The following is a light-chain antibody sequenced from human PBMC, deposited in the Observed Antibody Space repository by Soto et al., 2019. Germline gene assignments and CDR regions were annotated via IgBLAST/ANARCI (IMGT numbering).Light chain of an antibody. CDR1: SSDVGGYNY. Sequence: QSALTQPRSVSGSPGQSVTISCTGTSSDVGGYNYVSWYQQYSGKAPKVMIYDVSKRPSGVPDRFSGSKSGNTASLTISGLQVEDEAEYFCFSFTTTSTHVFGTGTKLTVL. CDR3: FSFTTTSTHV. J-gene: IGLJ1*01. V-gene: IGLV2-11*01. CDR2: DVS.